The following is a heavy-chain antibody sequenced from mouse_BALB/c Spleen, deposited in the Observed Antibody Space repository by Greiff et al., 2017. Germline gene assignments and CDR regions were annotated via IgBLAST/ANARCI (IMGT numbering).Heavy chain of an antibody. CDR1: GYTFTDYY. Sequence: QVQLKQSGAELARPGASVKLSCKASGYTFTDYYINWVKQRTGQGLEWIGEIYPGSGNTYYNEKFKGKATLTADKSSSTAYMQLSSLTSEDSAVYFCAREIYDGYPFAYWGQGTLVTVSA. CDR2: IYPGSGNT. CDR3: AREIYDGYPFAY. V-gene: IGHV1-77*01. D-gene: IGHD2-3*01. J-gene: IGHJ3*01.